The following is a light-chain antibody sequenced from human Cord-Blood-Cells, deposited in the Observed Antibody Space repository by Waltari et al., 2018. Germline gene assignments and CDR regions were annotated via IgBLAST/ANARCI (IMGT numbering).Light chain of an antibody. V-gene: IGKV1-5*01. CDR2: DAS. Sequence: DIQMTQSPSPLSASVGDRVTITCRAIQSISSWLAWYQQKPGKAPKLLIYDASSLESGVPSRFSGSGSGTEFTLTISSLQPDDFATYYCQQYNSYSGTFGQGTKVEIK. J-gene: IGKJ1*01. CDR1: QSISSW. CDR3: QQYNSYSGT.